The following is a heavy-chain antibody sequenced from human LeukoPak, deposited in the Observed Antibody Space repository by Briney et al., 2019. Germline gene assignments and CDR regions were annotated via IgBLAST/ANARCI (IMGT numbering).Heavy chain of an antibody. CDR3: AIPSMTGTIGLAAFDI. J-gene: IGHJ3*02. CDR2: IYPGDSDT. V-gene: IGHV5-51*01. CDR1: GYSFTSYW. Sequence: GESLKISCKGSGYSFTSYWIGWVRQMPGKGLEWMGIIYPGDSDTRYGPSFQGQVTISADKSISTAYLQWSSLKASDTAMYYCAIPSMTGTIGLAAFDIWGQGTMVTVSS. D-gene: IGHD1-7*01.